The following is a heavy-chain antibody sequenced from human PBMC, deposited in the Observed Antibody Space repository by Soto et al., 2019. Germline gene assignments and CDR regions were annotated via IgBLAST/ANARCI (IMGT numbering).Heavy chain of an antibody. V-gene: IGHV4-39*01. D-gene: IGHD1-26*01. CDR3: ARLNRSFVGTGSYYYYYMDV. CDR1: GGSISSSSYY. Sequence: PSETLSLTCTVSGGSISSSSYYWGWIRQPPGKGLEWIGSIYYSGSTYYNPSLKSRVTISVDTSKNQFSLKLSSVTAADTAVYYCARLNRSFVGTGSYYYYYMDVWGKGTTVTVSS. CDR2: IYYSGST. J-gene: IGHJ6*03.